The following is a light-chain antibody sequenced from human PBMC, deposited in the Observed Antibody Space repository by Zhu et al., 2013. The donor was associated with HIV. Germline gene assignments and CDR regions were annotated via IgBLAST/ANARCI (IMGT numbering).Light chain of an antibody. Sequence: QSALTQPASVSGSPGQSITISCTGTSNDIGAYNYVSWYQQHPGRAPKLMIYDVSNRPSGVSNRFSGSKSGNTASLTISGLQPEDEADYYCNSYTTTATRVFGGGTKLTVL. V-gene: IGLV2-14*03. J-gene: IGLJ3*02. CDR2: DVS. CDR3: NSYTTTATRV. CDR1: SNDIGAYNY.